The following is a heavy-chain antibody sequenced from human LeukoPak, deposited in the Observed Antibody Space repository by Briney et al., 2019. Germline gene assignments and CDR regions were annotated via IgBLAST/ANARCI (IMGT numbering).Heavy chain of an antibody. CDR1: GGSISIYY. V-gene: IGHV4-4*07. CDR3: ARADYSSTWSHDYYYMDV. D-gene: IGHD6-13*01. CDR2: IYTSGTT. J-gene: IGHJ6*03. Sequence: KSSETLSLTCTVSGGSISIYYWSWIRQPAGKGLEWIGRIYTSGTTHYNPSLKSRVTMSVDTSKNQFSLKLSSVTAADTAVYYCARADYSSTWSHDYYYMDVWGKGTTVTVSS.